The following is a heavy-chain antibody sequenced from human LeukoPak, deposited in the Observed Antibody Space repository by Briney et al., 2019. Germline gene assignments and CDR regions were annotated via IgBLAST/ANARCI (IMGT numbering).Heavy chain of an antibody. Sequence: GGSLRLSCAASGFTFSDYYMSWIRQAPGKGLEWVSYISSSGSTIYYADSVKGRFTISRDNAKNSLYLQMNSLRAEDTAVYYCAREEDSSSQPFDYWGQGTLVTVSS. V-gene: IGHV3-11*01. CDR3: AREEDSSSQPFDY. J-gene: IGHJ4*02. CDR2: ISSSGSTI. D-gene: IGHD6-13*01. CDR1: GFTFSDYY.